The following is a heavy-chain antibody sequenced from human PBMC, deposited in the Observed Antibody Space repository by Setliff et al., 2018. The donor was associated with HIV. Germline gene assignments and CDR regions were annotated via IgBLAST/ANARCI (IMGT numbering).Heavy chain of an antibody. CDR3: ARDGTTLLAAMDV. Sequence: GGSLRLSCVASGFTLSTYRMNWVRQAPGKGLEWVSSIIRDSSYIFDADSVKGRFTISRDNAQNSLYLQMNNLRVEDTAVYYCARDGTTLLAAMDVWGKGTTGTVSS. CDR2: IIRDSSYI. CDR1: GFTLSTYR. D-gene: IGHD1-7*01. V-gene: IGHV3-21*01. J-gene: IGHJ6*03.